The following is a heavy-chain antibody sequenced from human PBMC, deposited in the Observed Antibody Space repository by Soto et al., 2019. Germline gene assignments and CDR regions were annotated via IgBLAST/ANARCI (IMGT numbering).Heavy chain of an antibody. V-gene: IGHV4-4*07. CDR1: GGSISSYY. Sequence: PSETLSLTCTVSGGSISSYYWSWIRQPAGKGLEWIGRIYTSGSTNYNPSLKSRVTMSVDTSKNQFSLKLSSVTAADTAVYYCARGDYYDSSGYYHFDYWGQGTLVTVS. CDR2: IYTSGST. D-gene: IGHD3-22*01. CDR3: ARGDYYDSSGYYHFDY. J-gene: IGHJ4*02.